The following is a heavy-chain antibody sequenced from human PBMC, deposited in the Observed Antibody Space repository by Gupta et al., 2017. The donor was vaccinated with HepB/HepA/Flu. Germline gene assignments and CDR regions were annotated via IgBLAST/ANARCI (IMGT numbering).Heavy chain of an antibody. CDR1: GITLSNHA. CDR2: LSDAST. V-gene: IGHV3-23*01. D-gene: IGHD3-16*01. CDR3: AKDHRREIMTMIPHFDC. Sequence: EEHLLESGGALVQPGGSLRLSCAASGITLSNHAMSWVRQVPGKGLEWVSTLSDASTFYADSVKGRFTIYRDDAQNTLFLQMNSLRAEDTAIYFCAKDHRREIMTMIPHFDCWGQGTLVTVSS. J-gene: IGHJ4*02.